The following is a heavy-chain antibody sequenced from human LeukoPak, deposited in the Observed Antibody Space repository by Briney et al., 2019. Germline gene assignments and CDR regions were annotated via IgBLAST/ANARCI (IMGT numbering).Heavy chain of an antibody. CDR2: ITPIFGTA. Sequence: GASVKVSCKASGGSFSSHDISWVRQAPGQGLEWMGGITPIFGTAVYAQKLQGRVTITAVESMSTAHMELTSLRSEDTATYYCASVSGYCSGGSCLNAFDIWGQGTMVTVSS. D-gene: IGHD2-15*01. V-gene: IGHV1-69*13. J-gene: IGHJ3*02. CDR3: ASVSGYCSGGSCLNAFDI. CDR1: GGSFSSHD.